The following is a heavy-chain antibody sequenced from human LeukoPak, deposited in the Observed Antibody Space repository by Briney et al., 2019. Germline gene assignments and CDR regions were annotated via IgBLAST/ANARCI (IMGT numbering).Heavy chain of an antibody. CDR1: GFTFSSYA. J-gene: IGHJ5*02. Sequence: GGSLRLSCTASGFTFSSYAMSWVRQAPGKGLEWVSAISSSGGSTYYADSVKGRFTISRDNSKNSLYLQMNSLRAEDTAVYYCARDGGFGPWGQGTLVTVSS. V-gene: IGHV3-23*01. D-gene: IGHD3-16*01. CDR3: ARDGGFGP. CDR2: ISSSGGST.